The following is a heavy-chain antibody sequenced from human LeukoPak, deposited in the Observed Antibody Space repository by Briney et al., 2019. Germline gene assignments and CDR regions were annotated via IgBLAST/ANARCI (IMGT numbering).Heavy chain of an antibody. D-gene: IGHD3-22*01. CDR1: GFSLSTSGMC. CDR2: IDWDDDK. Sequence: SGPALVKPTQTLTLTCTFSGFSLSTSGMCVSWIRQPPGKALEWLARIDWDDDKYYSTSLKTRLTISKDTSKNQVVLTMTNMDPVDTATYYCARIKYDSSGYHFDYWGQGTLVTVSS. J-gene: IGHJ4*02. V-gene: IGHV2-70*11. CDR3: ARIKYDSSGYHFDY.